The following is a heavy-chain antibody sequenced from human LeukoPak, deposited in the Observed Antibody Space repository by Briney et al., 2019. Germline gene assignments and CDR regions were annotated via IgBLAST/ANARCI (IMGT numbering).Heavy chain of an antibody. CDR1: GYSFTSYW. V-gene: IGHV5-51*01. Sequence: GESLKISCKGSGYSFTSYWIGWVRQMPGKGLEWMGIIYPGDSDTRYSPSFQGQVTISADKSISTAYLQWSSLKASDTAMYYCARRRHPHYYGMDVWGQGTTVTVSS. J-gene: IGHJ6*02. CDR2: IYPGDSDT. CDR3: ARRRHPHYYGMDV.